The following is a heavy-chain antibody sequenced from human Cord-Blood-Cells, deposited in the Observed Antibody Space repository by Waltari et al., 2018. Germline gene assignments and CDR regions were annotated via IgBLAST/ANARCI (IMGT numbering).Heavy chain of an antibody. J-gene: IGHJ3*02. V-gene: IGHV1-69*09. Sequence: QVQLVQSGAEVKKPGSSVKVSCKASGGTFSSYAISWVRQAPGQGLEWMGRIIPILGIANYAQKFQGRVTITADKSTSTAYMELSSLRSEDTAVYYCARGTSIAARAFDIWGQGTMVTVSS. CDR3: ARGTSIAARAFDI. CDR2: IIPILGIA. D-gene: IGHD6-6*01. CDR1: GGTFSSYA.